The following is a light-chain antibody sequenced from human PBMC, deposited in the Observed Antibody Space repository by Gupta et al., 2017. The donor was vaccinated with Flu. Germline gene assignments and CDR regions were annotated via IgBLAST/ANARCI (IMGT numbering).Light chain of an antibody. CDR1: QGLSNNY. CDR2: GAS. J-gene: IGKJ1*01. V-gene: IGKV3-20*01. CDR3: QQYGSSPT. Sequence: EIVLTQSPGILSLSPGQRATLSCRASQGLSNNYVAWYQQKPGQAPRLLIFGASDRATGIPDRFSGSGSGTDFTLTISRLEPADFAVYYCQQYGSSPTFSQGTKVEI.